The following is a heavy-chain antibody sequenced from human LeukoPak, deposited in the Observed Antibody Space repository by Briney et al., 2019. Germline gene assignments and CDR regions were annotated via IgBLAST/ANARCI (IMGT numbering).Heavy chain of an antibody. CDR2: ISSSSTI. J-gene: IGHJ2*01. CDR3: ARTVTTYWYFDL. V-gene: IGHV3-48*01. D-gene: IGHD4-17*01. CDR1: GFTFSSYS. Sequence: PGGSLRLSCAASGFTFSSYSMNWVRQAPGKGPEWVSYISSSSTIYYADSVKGRFTISRDNAKNSLYLQMNSLRAEDTAVYYCARTVTTYWYFDLWGRGTLVTVSS.